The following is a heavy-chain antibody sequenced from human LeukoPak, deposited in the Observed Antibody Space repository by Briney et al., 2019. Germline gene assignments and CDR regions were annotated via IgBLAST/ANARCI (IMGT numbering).Heavy chain of an antibody. CDR3: ARSIAVAVIYWYFDL. V-gene: IGHV4-39*07. J-gene: IGHJ2*01. D-gene: IGHD6-19*01. CDR1: GGSISSSSYY. CDR2: IFYTGNS. Sequence: SETLSLTCTVSGGSISSSSYYWGWARQPPGKGLEWIGSIFYTGNSYYNPSLKSRVTISVDTSKNQFSLKLSSVTAADTAVYYCARSIAVAVIYWYFDLWGRGTLVTVSS.